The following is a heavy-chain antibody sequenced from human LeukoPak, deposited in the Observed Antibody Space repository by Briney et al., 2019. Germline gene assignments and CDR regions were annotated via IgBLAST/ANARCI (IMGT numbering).Heavy chain of an antibody. Sequence: GGSLRLSCAASGFTFSSYAMHWVRQAPGKGLEWVAVISYDGSNKYYADSVKGRFTISRDNSKNALYPQMNSLRAEDTAVYYCARGEYYFDYWGQGTLVTVSS. J-gene: IGHJ4*02. CDR2: ISYDGSNK. CDR3: ARGEYYFDY. D-gene: IGHD3-10*01. CDR1: GFTFSSYA. V-gene: IGHV3-30-3*01.